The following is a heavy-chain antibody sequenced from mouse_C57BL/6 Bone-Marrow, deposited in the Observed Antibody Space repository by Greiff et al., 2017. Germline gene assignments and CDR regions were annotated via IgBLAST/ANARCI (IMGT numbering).Heavy chain of an antibody. CDR1: GYTFTSSG. CDR2: IYPRSGNT. Sequence: QVQLQQSGAELARPGASVKLSCKASGYTFTSSGISWVKQRTGQGLEWIGEIYPRSGNTYYNEKFKGKATLTADKSSSTAYMELRSLTSEDSAVYVCARSGWFFDDRGQGTTLTVSS. J-gene: IGHJ2*01. CDR3: ARSGWFFDD. D-gene: IGHD2-3*01. V-gene: IGHV1-81*01.